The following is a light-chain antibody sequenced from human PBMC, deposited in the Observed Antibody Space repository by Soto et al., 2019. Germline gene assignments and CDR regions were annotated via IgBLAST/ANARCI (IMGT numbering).Light chain of an antibody. J-gene: IGLJ3*02. Sequence: QSVLTQPPSVSGAPGQRVTISCTGRRSNIGAGYDVHWYQQLPGTAPKLLIYGNSNRPSGVPDRFSGSKSGTSASLAITGLQAEDEADYYCQSYDSSRSGSRVFGGGTKLTVL. CDR1: RSNIGAGYD. V-gene: IGLV1-40*01. CDR3: QSYDSSRSGSRV. CDR2: GNS.